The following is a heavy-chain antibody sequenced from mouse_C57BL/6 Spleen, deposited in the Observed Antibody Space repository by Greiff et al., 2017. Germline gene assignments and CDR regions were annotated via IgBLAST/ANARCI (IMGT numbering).Heavy chain of an antibody. J-gene: IGHJ4*01. V-gene: IGHV1-59*01. Sequence: QVQLQQSGAELVRPGTSVKLSCKASGYTFTSYWMHWVKQRPGQGLEWIGVIDPSDSYTNYNQKFKGKATLTVDTSSSTAYMQLSSLTSEDSAVYYCAREIYYDLYYAMDYWGQGTSVTVSS. CDR2: IDPSDSYT. CDR3: AREIYYDLYYAMDY. D-gene: IGHD2-4*01. CDR1: GYTFTSYW.